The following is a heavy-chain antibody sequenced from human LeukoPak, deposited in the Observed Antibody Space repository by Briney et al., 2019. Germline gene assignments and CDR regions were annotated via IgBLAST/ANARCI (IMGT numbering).Heavy chain of an antibody. Sequence: GGSLRLSCAASGFTFSSHWMHWVRQAPGKGLVWVSRINSDGSSTNYADAVKGRFTVSRDNAKNTLYLQVDSLRAEDTAVYYCARDKSSGYWFIDYWGQGTLVTVSS. CDR3: ARDKSSGYWFIDY. CDR2: INSDGSST. V-gene: IGHV3-74*01. CDR1: GFTFSSHW. J-gene: IGHJ4*02. D-gene: IGHD3-22*01.